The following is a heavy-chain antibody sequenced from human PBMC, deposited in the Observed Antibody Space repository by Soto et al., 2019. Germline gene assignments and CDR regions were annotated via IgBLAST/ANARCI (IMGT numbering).Heavy chain of an antibody. V-gene: IGHV1-18*04. CDR1: GYTFTSYY. D-gene: IGHD3-22*01. Sequence: GASVKVSCKASGYTFTSYYMHWVRQAPGQGLEWMGWISAYNGNTNYAQKLQGRVTMTTDTSTSTAYMELRSLRSDDTAVYYCARLGSSGYYDLGIWGQGTMVTVSS. J-gene: IGHJ3*02. CDR2: ISAYNGNT. CDR3: ARLGSSGYYDLGI.